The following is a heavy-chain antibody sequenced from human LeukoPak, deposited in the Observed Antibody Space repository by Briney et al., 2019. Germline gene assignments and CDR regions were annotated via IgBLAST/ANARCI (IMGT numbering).Heavy chain of an antibody. V-gene: IGHV3-21*01. Sequence: GGSLRLSCAASGFTFGAYTMNWVRQAPGKGLEWVSCIFSRSESIFYADSVKGRFTISRDISTDTLWLQMDSLRTEDTAVYYCAKGPLRGTAAAIDYWGQGTLVTVSS. CDR2: IFSRSESI. CDR1: GFTFGAYT. D-gene: IGHD2-2*01. CDR3: AKGPLRGTAAAIDY. J-gene: IGHJ4*02.